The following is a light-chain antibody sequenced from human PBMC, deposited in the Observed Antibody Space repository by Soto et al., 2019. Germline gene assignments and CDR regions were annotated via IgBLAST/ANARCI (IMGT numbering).Light chain of an antibody. CDR2: EVS. CDR1: SSDVGTYNY. CDR3: TSYTRDTALV. Sequence: QSVLTQPASVSGSPGQSITISCTGTSSDVGTYNYVSWYQHHPGKAPKLIIYEVSNRPSGVSNRFPGSKSGSTASLTISGLQAEDEADYHCTSYTRDTALVFGTGTKLTVL. V-gene: IGLV2-14*01. J-gene: IGLJ1*01.